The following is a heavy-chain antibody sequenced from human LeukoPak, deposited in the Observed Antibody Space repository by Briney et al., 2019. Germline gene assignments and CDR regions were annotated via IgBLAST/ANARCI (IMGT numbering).Heavy chain of an antibody. CDR1: GFTFSSYG. Sequence: PGRSLRLSCAAPGFTFSSYGMHWVRQAPGKGLEWVAVISYDGSNKYYADSVKGRFTISRDNSKNTLYLQMNSLRAEDTAVYYCAKDSAVTTSFDYWGQGTLVTVSS. V-gene: IGHV3-30*18. J-gene: IGHJ4*02. CDR2: ISYDGSNK. CDR3: AKDSAVTTSFDY. D-gene: IGHD4-17*01.